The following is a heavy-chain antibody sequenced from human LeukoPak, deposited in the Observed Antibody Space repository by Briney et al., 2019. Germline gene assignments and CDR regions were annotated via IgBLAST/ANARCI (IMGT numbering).Heavy chain of an antibody. J-gene: IGHJ4*02. D-gene: IGHD2-15*01. CDR1: GFTFSSYS. CDR2: ISSSSSYI. CDR3: AKDLVGYCSGGSCFFDY. Sequence: GGSLRLSCAASGFTFSSYSMNWVRQAPGKGLEWVSSISSSSSYIYSADSVKGRFTISRDNSKNTLYLQMNSLRAEDTAVYYCAKDLVGYCSGGSCFFDYWGQGTLVTVSS. V-gene: IGHV3-21*04.